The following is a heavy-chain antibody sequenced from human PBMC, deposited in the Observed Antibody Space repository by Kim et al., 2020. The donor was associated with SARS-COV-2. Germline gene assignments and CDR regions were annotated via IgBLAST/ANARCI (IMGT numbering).Heavy chain of an antibody. D-gene: IGHD3-22*01. Sequence: LSLTCAASGFTFSNYPMHWVRQAPGKGLQFVSAITASGGTTYYANSVNGRFTISRDNSENTLYLQMGSLGVEDMAVYYCARAGDTTGYFFDYWGQGTLVTVSS. V-gene: IGHV3-64*01. CDR1: GFTFSNYP. CDR2: ITASGGTT. J-gene: IGHJ4*02. CDR3: ARAGDTTGYFFDY.